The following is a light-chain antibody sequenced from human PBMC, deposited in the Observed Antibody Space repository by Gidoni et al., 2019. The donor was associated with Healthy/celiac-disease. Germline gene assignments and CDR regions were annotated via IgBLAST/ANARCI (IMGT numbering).Light chain of an antibody. CDR1: ALPKQY. J-gene: IGLJ2*01. CDR2: KDS. CDR3: QSADSSGTYHVV. Sequence: SYELTQPPSVSVSPGQTARITCSGDALPKQYAYWYQQKPGQAPVLLIYKDSERPSGIPERFSGSSSGTTVTLTISGVQAEDEADYYCQSADSSGTYHVVFGGVTKLTVL. V-gene: IGLV3-25*03.